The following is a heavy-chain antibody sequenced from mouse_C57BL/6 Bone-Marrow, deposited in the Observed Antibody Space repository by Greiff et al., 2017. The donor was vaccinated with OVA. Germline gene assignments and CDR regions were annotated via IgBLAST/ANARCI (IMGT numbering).Heavy chain of an antibody. D-gene: IGHD2-1*01. CDR1: GYTFTSYT. Sequence: QVQLQQSGAELARPGASVTMSCKASGYTFTSYTMHWVKQRPGQGLEWIGYINPSSGYTTSNQKFKVQATLTADKSSSTAYMQLSSLTSEDSAVYYCASPSTMVTRYYFDYWGQGTTLTVSS. CDR3: ASPSTMVTRYYFDY. J-gene: IGHJ2*01. V-gene: IGHV1-4*01. CDR2: INPSSGYT.